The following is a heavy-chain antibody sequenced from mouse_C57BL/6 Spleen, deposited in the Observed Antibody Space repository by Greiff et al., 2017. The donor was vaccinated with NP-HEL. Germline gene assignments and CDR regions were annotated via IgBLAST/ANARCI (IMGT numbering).Heavy chain of an antibody. CDR2: IWSGGST. Sequence: VKLMESGPGLVQPSQSLSITCTVSGFSLTSYGVPWVRQPPGKGLVWLGVIWSGGSTDYNAAFISRLSISKDNSKIQVFFKINRLQANDTAIYYCANYCFAYWGQGTLVTVSA. CDR3: ANYCFAY. J-gene: IGHJ3*01. CDR1: GFSLTSYG. V-gene: IGHV2-4*01.